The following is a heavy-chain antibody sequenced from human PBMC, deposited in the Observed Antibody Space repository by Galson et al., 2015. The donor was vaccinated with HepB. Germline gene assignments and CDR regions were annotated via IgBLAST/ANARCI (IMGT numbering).Heavy chain of an antibody. CDR1: GYTFANYA. D-gene: IGHD3-16*01. CDR3: ARRWGDTFDL. V-gene: IGHV1-3*04. Sequence: SVKVSCKASGYTFANYAVHWLRQAPGQRFEWMGSINTGNGNAGYSQKFQGRVAIHRGTFTSTAYMELSSLISEDTAVYYCARRWGDTFDLWGQGTMVTVSS. J-gene: IGHJ3*01. CDR2: INTGNGNA.